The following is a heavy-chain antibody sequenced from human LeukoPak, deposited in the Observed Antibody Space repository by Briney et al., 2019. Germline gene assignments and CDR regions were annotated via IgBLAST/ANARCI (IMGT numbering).Heavy chain of an antibody. CDR1: GFTFSDYY. D-gene: IGHD5-18*01. CDR2: ISSSGSTI. J-gene: IGHJ5*02. Sequence: GGSLRLSCAASGFTFSDYYMSWIRQAPGKGLEWVSYISSSGSTICYADSVKGRFTISRDNGKNSLSLQMNSLRAEDTAVYYCARVEYIYGYGSWGQGILVTVSS. CDR3: ARVEYIYGYGS. V-gene: IGHV3-11*01.